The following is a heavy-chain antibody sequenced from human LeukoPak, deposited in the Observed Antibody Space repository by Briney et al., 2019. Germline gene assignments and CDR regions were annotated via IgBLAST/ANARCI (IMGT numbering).Heavy chain of an antibody. CDR3: ARDGGFGGATTFGY. J-gene: IGHJ4*02. CDR1: GGSISTYY. D-gene: IGHD1-26*01. Sequence: SETLSLTCTVSGGSISTYYWSWIRQPPGKGPECIGYIYYSDNTNYNPSLKGRVTISVDTSKNQFSLKLTSVTAADTAVYYCARDGGFGGATTFGYWGQETLVTVSS. CDR2: IYYSDNT. V-gene: IGHV4-59*01.